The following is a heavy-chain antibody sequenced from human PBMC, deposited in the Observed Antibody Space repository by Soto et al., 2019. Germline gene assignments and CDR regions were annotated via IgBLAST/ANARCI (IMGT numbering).Heavy chain of an antibody. CDR2: IYYSGST. CDR3: ARGEWLLSYYMDV. D-gene: IGHD3-3*01. J-gene: IGHJ6*03. CDR1: GSSISSYY. V-gene: IGHV4-59*08. Sequence: PSETLSLTCTVSGSSISSYYWSWIRQPPGKGLEWIGYIYYSGSTNYNPSLKSRVTISVDTSKNQFSLKLSSVTAADTAVYYCARGEWLLSYYMDVWGKGTTVTVSS.